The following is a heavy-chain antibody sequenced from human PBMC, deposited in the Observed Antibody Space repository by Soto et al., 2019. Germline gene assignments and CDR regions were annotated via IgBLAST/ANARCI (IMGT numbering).Heavy chain of an antibody. CDR1: GGTFSSYA. Sequence: SVKFSCKASGGTFSSYAISWVRQAPGQGLEWMGGIIPIFGTANYAQKFQGRVTITADESTSTAYMELSSLRSEDTAVYYCARGQQLVSYYGMDVWGQGTTVTVSS. CDR3: ARGQQLVSYYGMDV. CDR2: IIPIFGTA. J-gene: IGHJ6*02. D-gene: IGHD6-13*01. V-gene: IGHV1-69*13.